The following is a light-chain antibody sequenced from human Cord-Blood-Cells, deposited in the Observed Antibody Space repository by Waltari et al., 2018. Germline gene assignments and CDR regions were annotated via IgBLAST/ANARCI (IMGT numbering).Light chain of an antibody. Sequence: QSALTQPASVSGSPGQSITLSCTGTSSDVGGYNDISWYQQHPGKAPKLMIYDVSNRPSGVSNRFSGSKSGNTASLTISGLQAEDEADYYCSSYTSSSTLYVFGTGTKVTVL. V-gene: IGLV2-14*03. CDR2: DVS. CDR3: SSYTSSSTLYV. J-gene: IGLJ1*01. CDR1: SSDVGGYND.